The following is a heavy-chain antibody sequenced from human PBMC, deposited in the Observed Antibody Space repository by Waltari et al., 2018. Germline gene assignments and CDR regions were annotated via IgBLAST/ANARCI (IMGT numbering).Heavy chain of an antibody. V-gene: IGHV3-53*01. Sequence: EVQLVESGGGLIQPGGSLRLSCAASVFTVSSNYMSWVRQAPGKGLEWVSVIYSGGSTYYADSVKGRFTISRDNSKNTLYLQMNSLRAEDTAVYYCARDSRLKWGDDAFDIWGQGTMVTVSS. D-gene: IGHD3-10*01. J-gene: IGHJ3*02. CDR1: VFTVSSNY. CDR2: IYSGGST. CDR3: ARDSRLKWGDDAFDI.